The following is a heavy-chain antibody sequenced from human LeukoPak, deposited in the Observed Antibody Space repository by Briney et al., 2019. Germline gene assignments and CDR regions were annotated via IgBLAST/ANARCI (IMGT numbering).Heavy chain of an antibody. CDR1: GFTFSSYP. J-gene: IGHJ4*02. CDR2: IRASGGDT. D-gene: IGHD6-19*01. CDR3: AKDMNSWRDGSGLGDYFDY. V-gene: IGHV3-23*01. Sequence: GGSLRLSCAASGFTFSSYPMSWVRQAPGKGLEWVSAIRASGGDTYYADSVKGRFTISRDNSKNTLYLQMNSLRADDTAVYYCAKDMNSWRDGSGLGDYFDYWGQGTLVTVSS.